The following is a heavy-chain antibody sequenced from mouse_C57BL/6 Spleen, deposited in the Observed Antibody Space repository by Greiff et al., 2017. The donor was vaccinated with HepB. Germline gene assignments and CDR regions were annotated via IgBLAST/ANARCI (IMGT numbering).Heavy chain of an antibody. V-gene: IGHV1-81*01. CDR3: ARRGTDAMDY. D-gene: IGHD2-14*01. Sequence: QVQLKESGAELARPGASVKLSCKASGYTFTSYGISWVKQRTGQGLEWIGEIYPRSGNTYYNEKFKGKATLTADKSSSTAYMELRSLTSEDSAVYFCARRGTDAMDYWGQGTSVTVSS. J-gene: IGHJ4*01. CDR2: IYPRSGNT. CDR1: GYTFTSYG.